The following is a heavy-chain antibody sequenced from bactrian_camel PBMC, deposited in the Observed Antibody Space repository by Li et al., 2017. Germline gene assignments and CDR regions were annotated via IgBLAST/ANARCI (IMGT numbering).Heavy chain of an antibody. J-gene: IGHJ4*01. CDR2: TNSGGGAT. V-gene: IGHV3S40*01. D-gene: IGHD6*01. CDR3: AADPDLDTVDAGTC. Sequence: SGFTFSSYAMSWVRQAPGKGLEWVSGTNSGGGATYYANSVKGRFTISRDSAKNTVYLQMNSLKTEDTAVYYCAADPDLDTVDAGTCWGQGTQVTVS. CDR1: GFTFSSYA.